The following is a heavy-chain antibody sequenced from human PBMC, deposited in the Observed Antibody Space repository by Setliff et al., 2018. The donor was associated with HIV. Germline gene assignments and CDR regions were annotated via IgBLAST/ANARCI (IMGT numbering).Heavy chain of an antibody. CDR3: ARDDDYISSSGLGY. Sequence: ASVKVSCKVSGYTLTELSRHWVRQAPGKGLEWMGGFDPEDGNTNYAQKLQGRVTMTTDTSTSTAYIELRSLRSDDTAVYYCARDDDYISSSGLGYWGQGTLVTVSS. J-gene: IGHJ4*02. V-gene: IGHV1-24*01. CDR1: GYTLTELS. CDR2: FDPEDGNT. D-gene: IGHD6-6*01.